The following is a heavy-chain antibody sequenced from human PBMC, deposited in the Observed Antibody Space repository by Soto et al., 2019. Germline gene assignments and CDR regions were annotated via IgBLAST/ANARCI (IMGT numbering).Heavy chain of an antibody. CDR2: IYYSGST. CDR1: GGSISSTSYY. D-gene: IGHD3-10*01. CDR3: ARHDFGELYSGMDV. J-gene: IGHJ6*02. Sequence: SETLSLTCTVSGGSISSTSYYWGWIRQPPGKGLEWIASIYYSGSTYYNLSLKSRVTISLDTFKNQFSLKLSSVTAADTAVYYCARHDFGELYSGMDVWGQGTTVTVSS. V-gene: IGHV4-39*01.